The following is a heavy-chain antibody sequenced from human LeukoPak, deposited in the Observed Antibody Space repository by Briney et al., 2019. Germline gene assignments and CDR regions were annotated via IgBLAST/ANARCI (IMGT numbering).Heavy chain of an antibody. CDR1: VYSFADYY. CDR3: ARSRIRWGYLHFDF. J-gene: IGHJ4*02. CDR2: IYHKHGGP. D-gene: IGHD7-27*01. Sequence: ASVKVSRKASVYSFADYYIYWVRLTHRQGLEWMEWIYHKHGGPNSEQQFQRRSTMTVDPSSTTAYMELSGRPVGDTALFLYARSRIRWGYLHFDFWGQGTLLTVSS. V-gene: IGHV1-2*02.